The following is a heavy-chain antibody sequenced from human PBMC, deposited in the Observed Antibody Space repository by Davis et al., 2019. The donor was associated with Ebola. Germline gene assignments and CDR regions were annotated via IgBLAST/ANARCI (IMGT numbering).Heavy chain of an antibody. CDR2: INPNSGGT. D-gene: IGHD4-23*01. CDR1: GYTFTGYY. V-gene: IGHV1-2*02. CDR3: ARAKTTVAYYFDY. Sequence: ASVKVSCKASGYTFTGYYMHWVRQAPGQGLEWMGWINPNSGGTNYAQKFQGRVTMTRDTSISTAYMELSRLRSDDTAVYYCARAKTTVAYYFDYWGQGTLVTVSS. J-gene: IGHJ4*02.